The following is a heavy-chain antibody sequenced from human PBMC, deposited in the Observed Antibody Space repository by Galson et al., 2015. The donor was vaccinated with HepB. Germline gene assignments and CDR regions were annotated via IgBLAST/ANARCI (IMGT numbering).Heavy chain of an antibody. J-gene: IGHJ5*02. CDR3: AKEEYSSSFDP. D-gene: IGHD6-6*01. CDR2: ISYDGSNK. Sequence: SLRLSCAASGFTFSRYGMHWVRQAPGKGLEWVAVISYDGSNKYYADSVKGRFTISRDNSKNTLYLQMNSLRAEDTAVYYCAKEEYSSSFDPWGQGTLVTVSS. V-gene: IGHV3-30*18. CDR1: GFTFSRYG.